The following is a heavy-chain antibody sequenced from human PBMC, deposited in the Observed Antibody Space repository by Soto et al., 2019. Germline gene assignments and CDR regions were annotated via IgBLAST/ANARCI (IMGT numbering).Heavy chain of an antibody. J-gene: IGHJ4*02. CDR2: IIPIFGTA. Sequence: QVQLVQSGAEVKKPGSSVKVSCKASGGTFSSYSINGVRQAPGQGLEWMGEIIPIFGTANYAQTLQGRGTITADESTSTAHLELSSLRSEDTAVYYCARDGGRHSGWIDYWGQGTLVTVSS. CDR1: GGTFSSYS. V-gene: IGHV1-69*01. CDR3: ARDGGRHSGWIDY. D-gene: IGHD1-26*01.